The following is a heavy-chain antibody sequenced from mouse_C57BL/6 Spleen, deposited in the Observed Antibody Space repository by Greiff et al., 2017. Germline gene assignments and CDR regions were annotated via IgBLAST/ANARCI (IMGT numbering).Heavy chain of an antibody. J-gene: IGHJ3*01. Sequence: EVQLQQSGPELVKPGASVKISCKASGYSFTGYYMNWVKQSPEKSLEWIGEINPSTGGTTYNQKFKAKATLTVDKSYSTAYMQLKSLTSEDSAVYYCARSEAQGTGAWFAYWGQGTLVTVSA. CDR1: GYSFTGYY. D-gene: IGHD3-2*02. V-gene: IGHV1-42*01. CDR3: ARSEAQGTGAWFAY. CDR2: INPSTGGT.